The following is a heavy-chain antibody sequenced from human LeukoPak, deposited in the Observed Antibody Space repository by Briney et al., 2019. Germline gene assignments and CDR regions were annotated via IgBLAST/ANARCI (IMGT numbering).Heavy chain of an antibody. CDR1: GFTFSSYA. D-gene: IGHD3-10*01. CDR3: ARAGFTFSDYFGSFFDY. V-gene: IGHV3-48*01. J-gene: IGHJ4*02. Sequence: GGSLRLSCAASGFTFSSYAMSWVRQAPGKGLEWVSHISSSSTRYYADSVKGRFTLSRDNAKNSLYLQMNSLRAEDTAVYYCARAGFTFSDYFGSFFDYWGQGTLVTVSS. CDR2: ISSSSTR.